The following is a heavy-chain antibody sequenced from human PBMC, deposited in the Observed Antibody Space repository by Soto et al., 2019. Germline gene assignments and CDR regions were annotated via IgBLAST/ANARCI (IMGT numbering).Heavy chain of an antibody. Sequence: EVQLVESGGGLVKPGGSLRLSCAASGFTFSNAWMNWVRQAPGKGLEWVGRIKSKTDGGTTDYAAPVKGRFTISRDDSKNTLYLQMNSLKAEDTAVYYCTTASIAALPVFQHGGQGTLVTVSS. J-gene: IGHJ1*01. CDR3: TTASIAALPVFQH. V-gene: IGHV3-15*07. CDR2: IKSKTDGGTT. CDR1: GFTFSNAW. D-gene: IGHD6-6*01.